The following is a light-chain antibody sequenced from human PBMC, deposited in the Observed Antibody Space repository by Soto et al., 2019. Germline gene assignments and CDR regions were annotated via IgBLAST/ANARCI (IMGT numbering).Light chain of an antibody. CDR3: LLYYGGAHLV. CDR1: TGAVTSGNY. Sequence: VVTPEPSLPVSPGGRVTLTCASNTGAVTSGNYASWFQQKPGQAPRTLIYTTNNKHSWTPARFSGSLLGDKAALTVSGVQPEDEADYYCLLYYGGAHLVFGGGTQLTVL. V-gene: IGLV7-43*01. J-gene: IGLJ3*02. CDR2: TTN.